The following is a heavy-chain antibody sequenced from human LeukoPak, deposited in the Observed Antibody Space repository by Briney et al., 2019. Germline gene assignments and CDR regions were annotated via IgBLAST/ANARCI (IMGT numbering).Heavy chain of an antibody. V-gene: IGHV3-48*02. CDR1: GFTFSSYS. CDR2: ISSSSSTI. Sequence: GGSLRLSCAASGFTFSSYSMNWVRQAPGKGLEWVSYISSSSSTIYYADSVKGRFTISRDNAKNSLYLQMNSLRDEDTAVYYCASGGSSSWYENWFDPWGQGTLVTVSP. D-gene: IGHD6-13*01. CDR3: ASGGSSSWYENWFDP. J-gene: IGHJ5*02.